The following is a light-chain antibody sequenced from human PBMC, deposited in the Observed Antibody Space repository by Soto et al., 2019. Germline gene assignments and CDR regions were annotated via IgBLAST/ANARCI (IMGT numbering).Light chain of an antibody. CDR3: QQQEI. J-gene: IGKJ3*01. CDR1: QSVSSY. V-gene: IGKV3-11*01. CDR2: DAS. Sequence: EIVLTQSPATLSLSPGARATLSCRASQSVSSYLAWYQQKPGEAPRLLIYDASTRATGIPARFSGSGSGTDFTLTISSLEPEDFAVYYCQQQEIFGPGTKVDIK.